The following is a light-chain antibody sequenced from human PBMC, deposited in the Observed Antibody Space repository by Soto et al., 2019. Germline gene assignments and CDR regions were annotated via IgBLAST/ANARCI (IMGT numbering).Light chain of an antibody. CDR3: QQYNSFSPWT. V-gene: IGKV1-5*03. Sequence: DIQITQSPSTLSASVGDRVTITCRASESISSWLAWYQQKPGKAPKLLIYKASNLESGVPSRFSGSGSGTEFTLTISSLQTDDFATYYCQQYNSFSPWTFGQGTKVDIK. CDR1: ESISSW. CDR2: KAS. J-gene: IGKJ1*01.